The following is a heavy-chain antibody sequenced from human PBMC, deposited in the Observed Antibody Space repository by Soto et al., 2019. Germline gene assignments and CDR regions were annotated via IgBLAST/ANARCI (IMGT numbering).Heavy chain of an antibody. V-gene: IGHV4-39*01. Sequence: QLQLQESGPGLVKPSETLSLTCTVSGGSISSSSYYWGWIRQPPGKGLEWIGSIYYSGSTYYNPSLKSRVTISVDTSKNQFSLKLSSVTAADTAVYYCARQTGSSSWYQYYYYMDVWGKGTTVTVSS. D-gene: IGHD6-13*01. CDR3: ARQTGSSSWYQYYYYMDV. J-gene: IGHJ6*03. CDR2: IYYSGST. CDR1: GGSISSSSYY.